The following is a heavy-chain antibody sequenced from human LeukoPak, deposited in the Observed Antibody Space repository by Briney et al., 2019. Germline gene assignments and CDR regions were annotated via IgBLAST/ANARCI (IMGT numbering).Heavy chain of an antibody. CDR1: GGSTVNFY. J-gene: IGHJ4*02. CDR3: ARWNVGLDY. CDR2: IYYTGHT. V-gene: IGHV4-59*01. D-gene: IGHD1-1*01. Sequence: SETLSLTCTVSGGSTVNFYWSWIRQSPGKGLEWIGYIYYTGHTDYNPSLKSRVTISVDTSENQLSLKLSSVTAADTAFYYCARWNVGLDYWGQGTLVTVSS.